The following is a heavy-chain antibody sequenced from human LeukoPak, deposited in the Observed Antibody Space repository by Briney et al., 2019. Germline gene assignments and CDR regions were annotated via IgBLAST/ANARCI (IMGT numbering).Heavy chain of an antibody. CDR2: ISSSSSTI. CDR3: ARAAFSGGFLDAFDI. V-gene: IGHV3-48*04. J-gene: IGHJ3*02. CDR1: GFTFSSYS. Sequence: GGSLRLSCTASGFTFSSYSMNWVRQAPGKGLEWVSYISSSSSTIYYADSVKGRFTISRDNAKNSLYLQMNSLRAEDTAVYYCARAAFSGGFLDAFDIWGQGTMVTVSS. D-gene: IGHD2-15*01.